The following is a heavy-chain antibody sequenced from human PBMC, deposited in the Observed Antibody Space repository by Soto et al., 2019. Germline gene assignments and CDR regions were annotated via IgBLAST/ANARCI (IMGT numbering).Heavy chain of an antibody. CDR3: ARTVLAAADPYFYYGMDV. D-gene: IGHD2-2*01. V-gene: IGHV2-70*01. J-gene: IGHJ6*02. CDR2: IVWDDDK. CDR1: GFSLSTSGMC. Sequence: GSGPTLVNPTQTLTLTCTFSGFSLSTSGMCVSRIRQSPGKALEWLALIVWDDDKYFSTSLKTRLTISKDTSKNQVVLTMTNMDPVDTATYYCARTVLAAADPYFYYGMDVWGQGTTVTVSS.